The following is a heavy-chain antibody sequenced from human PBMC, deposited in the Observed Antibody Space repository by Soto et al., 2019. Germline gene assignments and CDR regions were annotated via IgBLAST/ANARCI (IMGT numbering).Heavy chain of an antibody. J-gene: IGHJ4*02. V-gene: IGHV1-69*12. Sequence: QVQLVQSGAEVKKPGSSVKVSCKASGGTFSSYAISWVRQAPGQGLEWMGGIIPIFGTANYAQKFQGRVTITADESTSTACMELSSRRTEDTAVYYCASPPVGAADEYFDYWGQGTLVTVSS. CDR2: IIPIFGTA. CDR1: GGTFSSYA. CDR3: ASPPVGAADEYFDY. D-gene: IGHD1-26*01.